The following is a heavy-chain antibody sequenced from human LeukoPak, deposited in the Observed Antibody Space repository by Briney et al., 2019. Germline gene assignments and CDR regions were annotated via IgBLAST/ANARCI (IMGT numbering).Heavy chain of an antibody. CDR1: GFTFRTYA. Sequence: GGSLRLSCAASGFTFRTYAMHWVRQAPGKGLEWVSVIWSDGNDKFYAASAKGRFTISRANSKNTLYLQMNILRTEDTAGFYGAKDTPGFGGDDFVHWGQGTLVTVSS. CDR3: AKDTPGFGGDDFVH. D-gene: IGHD3-10*01. CDR2: IWSDGNDK. J-gene: IGHJ4*02. V-gene: IGHV3-30*02.